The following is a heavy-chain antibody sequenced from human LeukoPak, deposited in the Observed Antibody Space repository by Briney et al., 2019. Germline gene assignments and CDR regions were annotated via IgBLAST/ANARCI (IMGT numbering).Heavy chain of an antibody. V-gene: IGHV1-24*01. CDR1: GYTLTELS. CDR2: FDPEDGGT. Sequence: ASVKVSCKVSGYTLTELSMHWVRQAPGKGLEWMGGFDPEDGGTIHAQKFQGRVTMTEDTSTDTAYMELSSLRSEDTAVYYCATQAFSGYGFDYWGQGTLVTVSS. D-gene: IGHD5-12*01. J-gene: IGHJ4*02. CDR3: ATQAFSGYGFDY.